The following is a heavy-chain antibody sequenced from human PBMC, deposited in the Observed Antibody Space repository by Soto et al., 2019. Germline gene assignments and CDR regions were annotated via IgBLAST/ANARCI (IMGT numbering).Heavy chain of an antibody. CDR1: GYTFTGYY. V-gene: IGHV1-2*04. CDR2: INPNSGGT. Sequence: GASVKVSCKASGYTFTGYYMHWVRQAPGQGLEWMGWINPNSGGTNYAQKFQGWVTMTRDTSISTAYMELSRLRSDDTAVYYCARDGQARQGYYYMDVWGKGTPVTVSS. J-gene: IGHJ6*03. D-gene: IGHD6-6*01. CDR3: ARDGQARQGYYYMDV.